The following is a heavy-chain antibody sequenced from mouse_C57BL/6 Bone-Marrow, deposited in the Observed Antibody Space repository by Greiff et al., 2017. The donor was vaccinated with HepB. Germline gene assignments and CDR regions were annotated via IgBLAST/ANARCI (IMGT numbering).Heavy chain of an antibody. CDR2: SRNKANDYTT. V-gene: IGHV7-1*01. J-gene: IGHJ4*01. Sequence: EVHLVESGGGLVQSGRSLRLSCATSGFTFSDFYMEWVRQAPGKGLEWIAASRNKANDYTTEYSASVKGRFIVSRDTSQSILYLQMNALRAEDTAIYYCARDALDYAMDYWGQGTSVTVSS. CDR1: GFTFSDFY. CDR3: ARDALDYAMDY.